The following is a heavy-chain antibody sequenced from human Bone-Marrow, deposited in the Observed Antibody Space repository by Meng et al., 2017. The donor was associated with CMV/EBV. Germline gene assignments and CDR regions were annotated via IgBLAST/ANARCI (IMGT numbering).Heavy chain of an antibody. V-gene: IGHV1-46*01. D-gene: IGHD2-2*02. CDR1: GYTFTSNY. CDR3: ARVYCSSTSCYSAY. Sequence: ASVKVSCEASGYTFTSNYIHWVRQAPGQGLEWMGLINPSGGSTNYAQKFQGRVTMTRDTSISTAYMELSSLRSEDTAVYYCARVYCSSTSCYSAYWGQGTLVTVSS. J-gene: IGHJ4*02. CDR2: INPSGGST.